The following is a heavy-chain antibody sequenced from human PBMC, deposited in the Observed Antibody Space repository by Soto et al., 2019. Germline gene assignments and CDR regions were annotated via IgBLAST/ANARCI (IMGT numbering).Heavy chain of an antibody. CDR1: GFSFSSYW. CDR2: IKQDGSEK. J-gene: IGHJ4*02. CDR3: AGGTGWFIDY. D-gene: IGHD6-19*01. V-gene: IGHV3-7*04. Sequence: GGSLRLSCAGSGFSFSSYWVNWVRQAQGKGLEWVANIKQDGSEKYYVDSVKGRLSISRDNAQNSMYLQMNSLRAEDTAVYYCAGGTGWFIDYWGQGTLVTVSS.